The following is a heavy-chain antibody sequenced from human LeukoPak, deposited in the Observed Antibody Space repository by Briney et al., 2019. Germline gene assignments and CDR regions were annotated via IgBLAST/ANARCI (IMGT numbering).Heavy chain of an antibody. Sequence: SETLSLTCTGSGGSISGYYWSWIRQPPGKGLEWIGYSYTSGSTNYNPSLKSRVTISVDTSKNQFSLKLSSVTAADSAVYYCARHIAARPNYMDVWGKGTTVTVSS. CDR2: SYTSGST. D-gene: IGHD6-6*01. J-gene: IGHJ6*03. V-gene: IGHV4-4*09. CDR3: ARHIAARPNYMDV. CDR1: GGSISGYY.